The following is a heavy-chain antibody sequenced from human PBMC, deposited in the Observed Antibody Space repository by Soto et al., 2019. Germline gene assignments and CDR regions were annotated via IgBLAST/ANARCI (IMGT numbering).Heavy chain of an antibody. V-gene: IGHV3-30-3*01. CDR2: ISYDGSNK. D-gene: IGHD1-26*01. CDR1: GFTFSSYA. CDR3: ARDLLLPFSGYYYYYYGMDV. Sequence: GGSLRLSCAASGFTFSSYAMHWVRQAPGKGLEWVAVISYDGSNKYYADSVKGRFTISRDNSKNTLYLQMNSLRAEDTAVYYCARDLLLPFSGYYYYYYGMDVWGQGTTVTVSS. J-gene: IGHJ6*02.